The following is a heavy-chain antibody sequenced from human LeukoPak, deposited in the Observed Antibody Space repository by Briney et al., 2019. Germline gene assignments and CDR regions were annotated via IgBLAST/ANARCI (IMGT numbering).Heavy chain of an antibody. CDR1: GGSMSDHY. J-gene: IGHJ4*02. CDR3: ARAYYYDSTGYFEDEY. D-gene: IGHD3-22*01. V-gene: IGHV4-34*01. Sequence: PSETLSLTCAVSGGSMSDHYWSWIRQTPGTTLEWIGKINHSGRTNYNPSLKSRVTISIDKSENRFSVKLTSVTAADSAVYFCARAYYYDSTGYFEDEYWGQGTLVAVSS. CDR2: INHSGRT.